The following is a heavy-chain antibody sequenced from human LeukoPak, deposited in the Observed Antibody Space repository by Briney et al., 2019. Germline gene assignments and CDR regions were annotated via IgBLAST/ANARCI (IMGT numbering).Heavy chain of an antibody. CDR3: ASIYGSYYAFDI. Sequence: GGSLRLSCAASGFTFSSYAMSWVRQAPGKGLEWVSAISGSGGSTYYADSVKGRFTISRDNAKNSLYLQMNSLRAEDTAVYYCASIYGSYYAFDIWGQGTMVTVSS. J-gene: IGHJ3*02. CDR2: ISGSGGST. CDR1: GFTFSSYA. V-gene: IGHV3-23*01. D-gene: IGHD1-26*01.